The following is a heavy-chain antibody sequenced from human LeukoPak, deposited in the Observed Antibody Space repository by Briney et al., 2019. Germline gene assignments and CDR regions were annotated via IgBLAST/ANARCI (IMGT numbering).Heavy chain of an antibody. CDR2: IYYSGST. CDR3: ARDSGLGYCSGGSCYFVR. CDR1: GGSISSSSYY. D-gene: IGHD2-15*01. Sequence: TSETLSLTCTVSGGSISSSSYYWGWIRQPPGKGLEWIGSIYYSGSTYYNPSLKSRVTISVDTSKNQFSLKLSSVTAADTAVYYCARDSGLGYCSGGSCYFVRWGQGTLVTVSS. V-gene: IGHV4-39*07. J-gene: IGHJ4*02.